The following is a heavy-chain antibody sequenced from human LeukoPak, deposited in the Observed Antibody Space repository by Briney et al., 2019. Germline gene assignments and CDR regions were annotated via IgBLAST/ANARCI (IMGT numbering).Heavy chain of an antibody. CDR1: GVSFSGYY. J-gene: IGHJ4*02. V-gene: IGHV4-34*01. D-gene: IGHD4-17*01. Sequence: SETLSLTCAVSGVSFSGYYWTWIRQPPGKGLEWIGEINHSGNANYNPSLKSRVTISLDMSENHFSLKLTSVTAADTAVYYCARGQGTVTTHWGQGTLVTVSS. CDR3: ARGQGTVTTH. CDR2: INHSGNA.